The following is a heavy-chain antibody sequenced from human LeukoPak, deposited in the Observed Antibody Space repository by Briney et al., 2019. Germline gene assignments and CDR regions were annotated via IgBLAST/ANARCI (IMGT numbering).Heavy chain of an antibody. CDR3: SRDLRGRDDY. CDR2: ISYDGSNK. J-gene: IGHJ4*02. CDR1: GFTFSGYP. V-gene: IGHV3-30-3*01. D-gene: IGHD5-24*01. Sequence: GGSLRLSCAASGFTFSGYPIHWVRQAPGKGLEWVAVISYDGSNKYYADSVKGRFTISRDNAKNTLYLQMNSLRAEDTAVYYCSRDLRGRDDYWGQGILVIVSS.